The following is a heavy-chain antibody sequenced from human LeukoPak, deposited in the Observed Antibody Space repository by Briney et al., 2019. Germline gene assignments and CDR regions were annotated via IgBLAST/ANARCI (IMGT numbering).Heavy chain of an antibody. CDR2: IYSDGRT. Sequence: GGSLRPSCAASGFSVSTYYMTWVRQAPGKGLEWVSLIYSDGRTFYADSVKDRFTISRDNSKNTLYLQMNSLRAEDTAVYYCARLYSGSFYDWGQGTLVTVSS. J-gene: IGHJ4*02. CDR3: ARLYSGSFYD. V-gene: IGHV3-66*01. CDR1: GFSVSTYY. D-gene: IGHD1-26*01.